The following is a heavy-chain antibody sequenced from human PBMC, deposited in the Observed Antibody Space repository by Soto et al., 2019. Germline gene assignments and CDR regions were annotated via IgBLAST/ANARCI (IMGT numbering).Heavy chain of an antibody. D-gene: IGHD3-10*01. V-gene: IGHV1-3*01. CDR3: ASPKKTFYYGSGSYTLGQELDYYYGMDV. J-gene: IGHJ6*02. CDR1: GYTFTSYV. Sequence: ASVKVSCKASGYTFTSYVMHWVRQAPGQRLEWMGWINAGNGNTKYSQKFQGRVTITRDTSASTAYMELSSLRSEDTAVYYCASPKKTFYYGSGSYTLGQELDYYYGMDVWGQGTTVTVSS. CDR2: INAGNGNT.